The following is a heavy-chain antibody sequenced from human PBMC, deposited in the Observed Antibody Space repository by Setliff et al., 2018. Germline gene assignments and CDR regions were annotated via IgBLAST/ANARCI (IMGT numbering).Heavy chain of an antibody. V-gene: IGHV3-49*04. CDR3: RLTLPYDYDSSGSLWFMDV. J-gene: IGHJ6*03. Sequence: PGGSLRLSCTGSGFNFANYAVSWVRQAPGKGLEWIAFIRSNSFGGTTEYAASVKDRFTFSRDDFASVAYLQMDSLKTDDTAVYYCRLTLPYDYDSSGSLWFMDVWGKGTTVTVSS. D-gene: IGHD3-22*01. CDR1: GFNFANYA. CDR2: IRSNSFGGTT.